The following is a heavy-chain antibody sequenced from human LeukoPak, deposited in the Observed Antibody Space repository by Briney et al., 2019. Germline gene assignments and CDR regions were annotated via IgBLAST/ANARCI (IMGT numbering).Heavy chain of an antibody. J-gene: IGHJ4*02. CDR2: ISSSSSTI. Sequence: GGSLRLSCAASGFTFSSYSMNWVRQAPGKGLEWVSFISSSSSTIYYADSVKGRFTISRDNAKNSLYLQMNSLRAEDAAVYYCARDRGGSYSAIDYWGQGTLVTVSS. CDR1: GFTFSSYS. V-gene: IGHV3-48*04. CDR3: ARDRGGSYSAIDY. D-gene: IGHD1-26*01.